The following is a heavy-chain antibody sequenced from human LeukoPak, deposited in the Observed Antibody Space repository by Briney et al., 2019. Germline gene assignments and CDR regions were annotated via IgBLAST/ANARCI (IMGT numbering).Heavy chain of an antibody. Sequence: SETLSLTCTVSGGSIGNYYWSWIWQPPGKGLEWIGYIYYSGSTNYNPSLKSRVTISVDTSKNQFSLKLNSVTAADTAVYYCARRAYGSGSFNRYYFDYWGQGTLVAVSS. CDR1: GGSIGNYY. CDR3: ARRAYGSGSFNRYYFDY. J-gene: IGHJ4*02. V-gene: IGHV4-59*08. D-gene: IGHD3-10*01. CDR2: IYYSGST.